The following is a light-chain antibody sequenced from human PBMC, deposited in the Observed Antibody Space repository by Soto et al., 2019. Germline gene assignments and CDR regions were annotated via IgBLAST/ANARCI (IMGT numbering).Light chain of an antibody. V-gene: IGKV1-27*01. J-gene: IGKJ4*01. Sequence: DIQMTQSPSSLSASVGDRVTITCRASQAISNYLAWYQQKPGKVPTLLISAASTLQSGVPTRFSGSVSGTDFTLTISSLQPEDVAAYYCQKFTAVPTFGGGTKVEI. CDR3: QKFTAVPT. CDR1: QAISNY. CDR2: AAS.